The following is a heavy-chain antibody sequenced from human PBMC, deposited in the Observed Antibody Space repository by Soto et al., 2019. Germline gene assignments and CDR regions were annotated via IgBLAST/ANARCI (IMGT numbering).Heavy chain of an antibody. Sequence: GGSLRLSCAASGFTFSSYAMSWVRQAPGKGLEWVSAISGSGGSTYYADSVKGRFTISRDNSKNTLYLQMNSLRAEDTAVYYCAKYYDFWSGYYTLYYFDYWGQGTLVTVS. CDR2: ISGSGGST. D-gene: IGHD3-3*01. CDR1: GFTFSSYA. J-gene: IGHJ4*02. CDR3: AKYYDFWSGYYTLYYFDY. V-gene: IGHV3-23*01.